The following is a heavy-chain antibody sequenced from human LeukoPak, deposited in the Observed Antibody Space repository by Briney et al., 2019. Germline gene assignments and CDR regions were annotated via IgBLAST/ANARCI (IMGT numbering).Heavy chain of an antibody. D-gene: IGHD3-10*01. V-gene: IGHV3-21*01. CDR1: GFTFSTYN. Sequence: PGGSLRLSCAASGFTFSTYNMNWVRQAPGKGLEWVSSISSSSSYIYYADSVKGRFTISRDNAKNSLYLQMNSLRAEDTAVYYCARAVAAARGVNYFDYWGQGTLVTVSS. CDR2: ISSSSSYI. J-gene: IGHJ4*02. CDR3: ARAVAAARGVNYFDY.